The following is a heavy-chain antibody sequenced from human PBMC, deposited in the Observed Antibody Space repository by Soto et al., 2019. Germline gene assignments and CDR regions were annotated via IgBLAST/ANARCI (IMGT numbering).Heavy chain of an antibody. Sequence: PGESLKISCQGSGYTFTGHWISWVRQMPGKGLEWMGRIDPSDSYTDYSPTVQGHVTMSADKSINTAYLQWSSLQASDTAVYYCTRHTGYDSSLDYWGQGTLVTASS. D-gene: IGHD5-12*01. CDR3: TRHTGYDSSLDY. CDR2: IDPSDSYT. V-gene: IGHV5-10-1*01. J-gene: IGHJ4*02. CDR1: GYTFTGHW.